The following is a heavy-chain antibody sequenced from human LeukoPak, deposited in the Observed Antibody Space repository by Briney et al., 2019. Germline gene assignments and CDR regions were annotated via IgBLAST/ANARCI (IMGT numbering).Heavy chain of an antibody. Sequence: PSETLSLTCAVYGGSFSGYYWSWIRQPPGKGLEWIGEINHSGSTNYNPSLKSRVTISVVTSKNQFSLKLSSVTAADTAVYYCARGPTHYYYDSSGYYYRKRRDAFDIWGQGTMVTVSS. D-gene: IGHD3-22*01. J-gene: IGHJ3*02. CDR2: INHSGST. V-gene: IGHV4-34*01. CDR1: GGSFSGYY. CDR3: ARGPTHYYYDSSGYYYRKRRDAFDI.